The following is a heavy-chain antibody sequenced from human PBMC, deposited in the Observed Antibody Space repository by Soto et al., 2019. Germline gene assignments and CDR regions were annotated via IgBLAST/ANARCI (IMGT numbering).Heavy chain of an antibody. CDR3: ARGRYYDFWSGTGDYYGMDV. CDR2: MNPNSGNT. CDR1: GYTFTSYD. Sequence: QVQLVQSGAEVKKPGASVKVSYKASGYTFTSYDINWVRQATGQGLEWMGWMNPNSGNTGYAQKFQGRVTMTRNTSISTAYMELSSLRSEDTAVYYCARGRYYDFWSGTGDYYGMDVWGQGTTVTVSS. D-gene: IGHD3-3*01. J-gene: IGHJ6*02. V-gene: IGHV1-8*01.